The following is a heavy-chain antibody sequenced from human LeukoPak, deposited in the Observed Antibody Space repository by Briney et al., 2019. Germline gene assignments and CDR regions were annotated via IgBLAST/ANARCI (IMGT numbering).Heavy chain of an antibody. CDR3: ARETRDSNWNSVAYLDH. Sequence: ASLKVSCEASRGTLSGDSITCVPQAPGQGREWMGRFIPILNTTNYTQDFQGRVTLTADKSTSTAYMELMSLGSEDTAVYYCARETRDSNWNSVAYLDHWGEGTLVTVSS. D-gene: IGHD1-7*01. CDR1: RGTLSGDS. J-gene: IGHJ4*02. CDR2: FIPILNTT. V-gene: IGHV1-69*08.